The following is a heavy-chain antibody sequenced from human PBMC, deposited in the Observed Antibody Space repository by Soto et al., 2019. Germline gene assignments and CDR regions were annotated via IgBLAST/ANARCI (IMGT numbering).Heavy chain of an antibody. D-gene: IGHD6-19*01. CDR3: ATGTTPTGYSSY. CDR2: IIPIFGTA. J-gene: IGHJ4*02. V-gene: IGHV1-69*12. CDR1: GGTFSSYA. Sequence: QVQLVQSGAEVKKPGSSVKVSCKASGGTFSSYAISWVRQAPGQGLEWMGGIIPIFGTANYAQKFQGRVTSPADESPSTAYMELSSLRSEDTAVYYCATGTTPTGYSSYWGQGTLVTVSS.